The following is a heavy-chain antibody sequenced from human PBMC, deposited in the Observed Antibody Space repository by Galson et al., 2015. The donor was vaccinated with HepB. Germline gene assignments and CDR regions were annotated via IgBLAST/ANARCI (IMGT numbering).Heavy chain of an antibody. CDR3: AKEGTHHYDRDLRYYYTDV. J-gene: IGHJ6*03. V-gene: IGHV3-30*18. CDR1: GFTFRSYG. CDR2: ISYDGSYQ. Sequence: SLRLSCAASGFTFRSYGVHWVRQAPGKGLEWVAVISYDGSYQYYGDSVKGRFTISRDNSKKTLFLQMNSLRAEDTAVYYCAKEGTHHYDRDLRYYYTDVWGKGTTVTVSS. D-gene: IGHD3-22*01.